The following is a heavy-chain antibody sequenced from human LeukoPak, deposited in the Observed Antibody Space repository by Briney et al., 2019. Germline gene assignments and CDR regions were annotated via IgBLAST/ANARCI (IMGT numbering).Heavy chain of an antibody. V-gene: IGHV3-15*01. CDR2: IKSKADAETT. CDR3: TPYQSASGWYGLY. J-gene: IGHJ4*02. Sequence: GGSLRLSCAGSGFTFSHDWMSWVRQTPGKGLEWVGRIKSKADAETTDYAAPVKGRFTISRDDSKNTLFLQMNSLKTEDTAVYYCTPYQSASGWYGLYWGQGTLVTVSS. CDR1: GFTFSHDW. D-gene: IGHD6-19*01.